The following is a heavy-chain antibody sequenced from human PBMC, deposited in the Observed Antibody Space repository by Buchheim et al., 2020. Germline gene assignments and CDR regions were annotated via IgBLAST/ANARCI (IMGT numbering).Heavy chain of an antibody. CDR1: GFTFSSYW. CDR2: IKQDGSEK. V-gene: IGHV3-7*01. Sequence: VQLVESGGGVVQPGRSLRLSCAASGFTFSSYWMSWVRQAPGKGLEWVANIKQDGSEKYYVDSVKGRFTISRDNAKNSLYLQMNSLRAEDTAVYYCAREELYNDYGDSPQYYYYGMDVWGQGTT. J-gene: IGHJ6*02. CDR3: AREELYNDYGDSPQYYYYGMDV. D-gene: IGHD4-17*01.